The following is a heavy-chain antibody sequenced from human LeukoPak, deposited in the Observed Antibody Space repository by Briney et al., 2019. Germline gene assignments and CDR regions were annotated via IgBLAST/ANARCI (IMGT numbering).Heavy chain of an antibody. CDR2: INHSGST. CDR1: GGSFNGYY. D-gene: IGHD2-2*01. Sequence: SETLSLTCAVYGGSFNGYYWSWIRQPPGKGLEWIGEINHSGSTNYNPSLKSRVTISVDTSKNQFSLKLSSVTAADTALYYGARPKPYCSSTSCSDYWGQGTLVTVSS. V-gene: IGHV4-34*01. J-gene: IGHJ4*02. CDR3: ARPKPYCSSTSCSDY.